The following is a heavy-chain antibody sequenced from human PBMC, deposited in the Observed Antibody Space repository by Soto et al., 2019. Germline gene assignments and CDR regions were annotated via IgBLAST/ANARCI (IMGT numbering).Heavy chain of an antibody. CDR2: INPSGGST. J-gene: IGHJ6*02. D-gene: IGHD6-13*01. CDR1: GYTFTSYY. V-gene: IGHV1-46*01. Sequence: GASVKVSCKASGYTFTSYYMHWVRQAPGQGLEWMGIINPSGGSTTYAQKFQGRVTMTRDTSTSTVYMELSSLRSEDTAVYYCGREEQLVSDYDYYDMDVWGQGTAVTVSS. CDR3: GREEQLVSDYDYYDMDV.